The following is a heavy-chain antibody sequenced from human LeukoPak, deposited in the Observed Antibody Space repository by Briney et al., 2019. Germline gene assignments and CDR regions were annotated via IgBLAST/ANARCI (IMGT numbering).Heavy chain of an antibody. CDR3: ARHPPLTSNDSRGPDN. Sequence: GGSLRLSCAASGFTFSSYSMNWVRQAPGKGLEWVAFIRYDGSNKYYADSVKGRFTISRDNAKNSLYLQMNSLRAEDTAVYYCARHPPLTSNDSRGPDNWGQGTMVTVSS. CDR1: GFTFSSYS. V-gene: IGHV3-33*08. J-gene: IGHJ3*02. D-gene: IGHD3-22*01. CDR2: IRYDGSNK.